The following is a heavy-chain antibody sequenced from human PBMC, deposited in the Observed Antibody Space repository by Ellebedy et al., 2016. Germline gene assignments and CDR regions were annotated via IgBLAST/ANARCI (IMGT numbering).Heavy chain of an antibody. CDR1: GFSFSNYF. D-gene: IGHD4-17*01. Sequence: GGSLRLXCATSGFSFSNYFMTWIRRAPGKGLEWVATISGAGYTTFFADSVKGRFTISRDNSRNTLYLQMNSLRAEDTAVYYCYYGHYSGYWGQGTLVTVSS. CDR3: YYGHYSGY. V-gene: IGHV3-23*01. CDR2: ISGAGYTT. J-gene: IGHJ4*02.